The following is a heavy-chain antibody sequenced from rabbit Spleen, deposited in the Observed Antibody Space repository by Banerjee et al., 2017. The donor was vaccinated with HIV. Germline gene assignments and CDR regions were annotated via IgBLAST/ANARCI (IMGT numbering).Heavy chain of an antibody. J-gene: IGHJ4*01. CDR2: VDTSSVNT. CDR1: GFDLSDYYY. Sequence: QSLEESGGDLVKPGASLTLTCTASGFDLSDYYYMYWVRQAPGKGLELIACVDTSSVNTADATWAKGRFTISKTSSTTVTLQMTSLTAADTAMYFCARGERFSVGFSAFGIYLDLWGPGTLVTVS. CDR3: ARGERFSVGFSAFGIYLDL. V-gene: IGHV1S40*01. D-gene: IGHD7-1*01.